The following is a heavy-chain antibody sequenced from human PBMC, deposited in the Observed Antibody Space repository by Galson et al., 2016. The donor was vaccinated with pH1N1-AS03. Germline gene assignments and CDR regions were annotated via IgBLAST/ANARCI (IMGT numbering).Heavy chain of an antibody. CDR1: GFSLSSRAVA. CDR3: ARPGFCGHYRLNIWFDS. V-gene: IGHV2-5*02. CDR2: IYWDDDK. Sequence: PALVKPTQTLTLTCTFSGFSLSSRAVAVGWVRQPPGKALEWLALIYWDDDKRYTPSLKNRLTITKDTSKNQVVLTMTNMDPVDTATYYCARPGFCGHYRLNIWFDSCGKGTPVTVSA. J-gene: IGHJ5*02. D-gene: IGHD4-17*01.